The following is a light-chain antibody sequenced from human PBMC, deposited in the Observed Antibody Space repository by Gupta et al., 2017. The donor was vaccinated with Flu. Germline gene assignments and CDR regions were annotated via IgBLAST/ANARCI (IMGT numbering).Light chain of an antibody. CDR3: SSYAGSNNSV. CDR1: SSDVGGYNY. J-gene: IGLJ2*01. V-gene: IGLV2-8*01. CDR2: EVS. Sequence: SSDVGGYNYVSWYQQYPGKAPKLMIYEVSKRPSGVPDRFSGSKSGNTASLTVSGLQAEDEADYYCSSYAGSNNSVFGGGTKLTVL.